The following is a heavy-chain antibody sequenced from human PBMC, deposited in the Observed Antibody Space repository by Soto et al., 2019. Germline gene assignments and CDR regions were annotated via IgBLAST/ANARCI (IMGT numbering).Heavy chain of an antibody. D-gene: IGHD2-15*01. J-gene: IGHJ5*02. V-gene: IGHV4-31*03. CDR3: TSGLGYCSGGSCFNWFDP. Sequence: PSETLSLTCTVSGGSISSGGYYWSWIRQHPGKGLEWIGYIYDSGSTNYHPSLKSRVTISVDTSKNQFSLKVSSVTAADTAVYYCTSGLGYCSGGSCFNWFDPGGQGTLVTVSS. CDR2: IYDSGST. CDR1: GGSISSGGYY.